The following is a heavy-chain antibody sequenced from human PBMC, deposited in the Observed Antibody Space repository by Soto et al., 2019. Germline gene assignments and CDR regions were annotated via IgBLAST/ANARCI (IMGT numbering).Heavy chain of an antibody. CDR2: ISHDAKNK. CDR1: GFTFGAHG. J-gene: IGHJ4*02. CDR3: VKVLLDCVNDTCYIAGFGH. V-gene: IGHV3-30*18. D-gene: IGHD2-15*01. Sequence: QVQLVESGGGVVQPGRSLRLSCAASGFTFGAHGMHWVRQAPGKGLEWVAVISHDAKNKNYADSVKGRFTISRDNIKNTLYLQMSRLRPEDTAVYYCVKVLLDCVNDTCYIAGFGHWGQGTLVTVSS.